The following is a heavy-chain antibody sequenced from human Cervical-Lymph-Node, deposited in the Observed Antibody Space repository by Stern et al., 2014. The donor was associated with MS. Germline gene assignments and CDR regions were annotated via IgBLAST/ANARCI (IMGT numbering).Heavy chain of an antibody. V-gene: IGHV3-30*18. Sequence: VQLVESGGGVVQHGKTLKLSCTVSGLTFNKYGMHWVRQAPGKGLEWLAVISFDGRNKYYADSVEGRFSISRDNSNNTLYLQMNSLRAEDTAVYYCAKLTQLTYYFDYWGQGTLVTVSS. D-gene: IGHD1-1*01. J-gene: IGHJ4*02. CDR2: ISFDGRNK. CDR1: GLTFNKYG. CDR3: AKLTQLTYYFDY.